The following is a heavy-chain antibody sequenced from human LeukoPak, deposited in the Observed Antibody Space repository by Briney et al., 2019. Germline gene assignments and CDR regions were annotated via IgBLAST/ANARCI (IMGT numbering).Heavy chain of an antibody. CDR3: ATLRDGYEFDC. Sequence: KSSETLSLTCVVSGGSISGSNWWSWVRQPPGKGLEWIGEIYHSGSTNYNPSLKSRVTISVDNSKNQFSLRLSSVTAADTAVYYCATLRDGYEFDCWGQGTLVTVSS. D-gene: IGHD5-24*01. V-gene: IGHV4-4*02. CDR1: GGSISGSNW. J-gene: IGHJ4*02. CDR2: IYHSGST.